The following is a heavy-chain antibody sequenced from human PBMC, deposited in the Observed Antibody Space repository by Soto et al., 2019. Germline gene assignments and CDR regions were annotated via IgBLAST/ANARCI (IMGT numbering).Heavy chain of an antibody. Sequence: QVQLQESGPGLVKPSQTLSLTCTVSGGSISSGGYYWSWIRQHPGKGLEWIGYIYYSGSTYYNPSLKGRVTISVDTSKNQFSLKLSSVTAADTAVYYCAREIDLSGYAFDYWGQGTLVTVSS. CDR3: AREIDLSGYAFDY. V-gene: IGHV4-31*03. CDR2: IYYSGST. J-gene: IGHJ4*02. D-gene: IGHD5-12*01. CDR1: GGSISSGGYY.